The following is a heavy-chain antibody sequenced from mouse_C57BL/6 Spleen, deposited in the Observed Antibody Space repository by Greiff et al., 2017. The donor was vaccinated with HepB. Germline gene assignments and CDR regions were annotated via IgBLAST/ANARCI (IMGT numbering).Heavy chain of an antibody. J-gene: IGHJ3*01. CDR2: ISSGGDYI. CDR1: GFTFRSYA. Sequence: EVQGVESGEGLVKPGGSLKLSCAASGFTFRSYAMSWVRQTPEKRLEWVAYISSGGDYIYYADTVKGRFTISRDNARNTLYLQMSSLKSEDTAMYYCTREGYSKFAYWGQGTLVTVSA. CDR3: TREGYSKFAY. D-gene: IGHD2-5*01. V-gene: IGHV5-9-1*02.